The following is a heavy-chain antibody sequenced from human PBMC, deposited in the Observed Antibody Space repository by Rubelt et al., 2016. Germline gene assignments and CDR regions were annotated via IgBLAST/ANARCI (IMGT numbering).Heavy chain of an antibody. J-gene: IGHJ3*02. CDR2: INPNSGGT. Sequence: VGRINPNSGGTNYAQNFQGRVTMTRDTSISTAYMELSRLRSDDTAVYYCARQIVEFGSDAFDIWGQGTMVTVSS. CDR3: ARQIVEFGSDAFDI. D-gene: IGHD1-26*01. V-gene: IGHV1-2*06.